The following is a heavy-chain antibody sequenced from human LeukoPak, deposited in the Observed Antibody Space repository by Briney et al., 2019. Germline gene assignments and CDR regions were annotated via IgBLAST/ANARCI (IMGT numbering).Heavy chain of an antibody. Sequence: PGGSLRLSCAASGFTFSSYSMNWVRQAPGKGLEWVSSISSSRSYIYYADSVKGRFTISRDNAKNSLYLQMNSLRAEDTAVYYCARSEAYSSGCGYWGQGTLVTVSS. J-gene: IGHJ4*02. CDR2: ISSSRSYI. D-gene: IGHD6-19*01. V-gene: IGHV3-21*01. CDR1: GFTFSSYS. CDR3: ARSEAYSSGCGY.